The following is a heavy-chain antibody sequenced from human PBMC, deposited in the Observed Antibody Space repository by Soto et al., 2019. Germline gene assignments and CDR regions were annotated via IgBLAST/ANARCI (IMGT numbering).Heavy chain of an antibody. V-gene: IGHV5-51*01. CDR3: AGFPHGVCSDGNCFCQFCLDS. J-gene: IGHJ4*02. CDR2: IFPGDSDT. Sequence: GESLKISCQGSGYSFVSYWIAWVRQTPGKGLEWMGIIFPGDSDTRYSPSFEGQVTMSADKSISTVYLEWNSLKASDSAIYYCAGFPHGVCSDGNCFCQFCLDSCGQGTLVTVSS. D-gene: IGHD2-15*01. CDR1: GYSFVSYW.